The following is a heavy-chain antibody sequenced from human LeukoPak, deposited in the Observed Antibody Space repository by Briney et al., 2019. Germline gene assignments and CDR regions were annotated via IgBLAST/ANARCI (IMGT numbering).Heavy chain of an antibody. D-gene: IGHD2-2*01. V-gene: IGHV3-30*19. CDR2: ISYDGSNK. CDR1: GFTFSSYG. J-gene: IGHJ3*02. Sequence: GGSLRLSCAASGFTFSSYGMHWVRQAPGKGLEWVAVISYDGSNKYYADSVKGRFTISRDNSKNTLYLQMNSLRAEDTAVYYCARGGIVVVPAARDDAFDIWGQGTMVTVSS. CDR3: ARGGIVVVPAARDDAFDI.